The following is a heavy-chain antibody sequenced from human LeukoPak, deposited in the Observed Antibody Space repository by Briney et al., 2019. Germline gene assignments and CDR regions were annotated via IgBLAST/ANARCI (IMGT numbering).Heavy chain of an antibody. J-gene: IGHJ4*02. V-gene: IGHV4-34*01. D-gene: IGHD6-13*01. Sequence: PSETPSLTCAVYGGSFSGYYWSWIRQPPGKGLEWIGEINHSGSTNYNPSLKSRVTISVDTSKNQFSLKLSSVTAADTAVYYCARGRDSSWLPFDYGSQGTLVTVSS. CDR2: INHSGST. CDR1: GGSFSGYY. CDR3: ARGRDSSWLPFDY.